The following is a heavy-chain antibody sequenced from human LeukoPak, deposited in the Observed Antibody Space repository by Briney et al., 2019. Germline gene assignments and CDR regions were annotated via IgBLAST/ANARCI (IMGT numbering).Heavy chain of an antibody. CDR1: GFTVSSNY. CDR3: ARELVNWFDP. J-gene: IGHJ5*02. D-gene: IGHD1-7*01. Sequence: GGSLRLSCAASGFTVSSNYMSWVRQAPGKGLEWVSVIYSGGSTYYADSVKGRFTISRDNSKNTLYLQMNCLRAEDTAVYYCARELVNWFDPWGQGTLVTVSS. CDR2: IYSGGST. V-gene: IGHV3-66*02.